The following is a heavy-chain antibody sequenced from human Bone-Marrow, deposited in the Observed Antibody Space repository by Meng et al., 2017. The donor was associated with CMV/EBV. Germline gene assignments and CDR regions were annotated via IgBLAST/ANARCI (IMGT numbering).Heavy chain of an antibody. CDR1: TFSSYA. J-gene: IGHJ4*02. CDR2: SIPIFGTA. V-gene: IGHV1-69*05. Sequence: TFSSYAISWVRQAHGQGLEWMGGSIPIFGTANYAQKFQGRVTITTDESTSTAYMELSSLRSEDTAVYYCAGGYYGSGSESVDPDYFDYWGQGTLVTVSS. D-gene: IGHD3-10*01. CDR3: AGGYYGSGSESVDPDYFDY.